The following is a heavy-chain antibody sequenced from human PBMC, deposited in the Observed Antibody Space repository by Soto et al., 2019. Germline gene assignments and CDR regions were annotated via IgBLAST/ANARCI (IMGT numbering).Heavy chain of an antibody. D-gene: IGHD6-13*01. CDR1: GFSLSTSGVG. Sequence: QITLKESGPPLVKPTQTLTLTCTFSGFSLSTSGVGVGWIRQPPGKALEWLALIYWDDDKRYSPSLKSRLTITKDTSKNQVVLTMTNMDPVDTATYYCAHTQIAAAGWDKTTRTYYFDYWGQGTLVTVSS. V-gene: IGHV2-5*02. CDR2: IYWDDDK. CDR3: AHTQIAAAGWDKTTRTYYFDY. J-gene: IGHJ4*02.